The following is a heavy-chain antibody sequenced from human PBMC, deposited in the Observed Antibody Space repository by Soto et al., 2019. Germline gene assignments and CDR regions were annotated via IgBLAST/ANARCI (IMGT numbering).Heavy chain of an antibody. CDR2: IHHSGNP. CDR1: GGSFRDYY. D-gene: IGHD6-25*01. Sequence: QVQLQESGPGLVKPSETLSLTCTISGGSFRDYYWSWIRQSPGTGLEWIGYIHHSGNPNYNPSFKTRVTISADRSQNLLSLRLRSVSIADTAVYYCARSKERQPADADAADTDYHYYMDVWGKGTTVIVSS. J-gene: IGHJ6*03. CDR3: ARSKERQPADADAADTDYHYYMDV. V-gene: IGHV4-59*01.